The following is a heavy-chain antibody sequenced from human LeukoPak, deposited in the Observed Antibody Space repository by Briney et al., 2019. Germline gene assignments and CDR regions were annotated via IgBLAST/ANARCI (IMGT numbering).Heavy chain of an antibody. CDR1: GYTFSGTGWY. V-gene: IGHV1-2*02. J-gene: IGHJ4*02. D-gene: IGHD3-10*01. CDR2: IYPYTGAT. CDR3: ARDGPAQMVDFDY. Sequence: DSVKVSCKASGYTFSGTGWYLYWLRQAPGQGLECMGWIYPYTGATHYAQKFQGRVAVTRDTSISTAYMEFSRLRPDDTAVYYCARDGPAQMVDFDYWGQGTLVTVSS.